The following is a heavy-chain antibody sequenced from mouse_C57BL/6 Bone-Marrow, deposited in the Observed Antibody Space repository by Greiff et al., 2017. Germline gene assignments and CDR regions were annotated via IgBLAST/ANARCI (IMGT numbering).Heavy chain of an antibody. D-gene: IGHD2-10*01. V-gene: IGHV5-4*01. CDR3: ARDLLLMDY. J-gene: IGHJ4*01. CDR1: GFTFSSYA. Sequence: EVKLVESGGGLVKPGGSLKLSCAASGFTFSSYAMSWVRQPPEKRLEWVATISDGGSYTYYPDNVKGRFTISRDNAKNNLYLQMSHLKSEDTAMYYCARDLLLMDYWGQGTSVTVSS. CDR2: ISDGGSYT.